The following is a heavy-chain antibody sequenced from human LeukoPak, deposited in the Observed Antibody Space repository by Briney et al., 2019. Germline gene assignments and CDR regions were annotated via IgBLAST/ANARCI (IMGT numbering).Heavy chain of an antibody. CDR3: AKGGYCSSTSCHPGGDY. CDR1: GFTFSSYA. D-gene: IGHD2-2*01. V-gene: IGHV3-23*01. CDR2: ISGSGGST. Sequence: PGGSLRLSCAASGFTFSSYAMSWVRQAPGKGLEWVSAISGSGGSTYYADSVKGRFTISRDNSKNTLYLQMNSLRAEDTAVYYRAKGGYCSSTSCHPGGDYWGQGTLVTVSS. J-gene: IGHJ4*02.